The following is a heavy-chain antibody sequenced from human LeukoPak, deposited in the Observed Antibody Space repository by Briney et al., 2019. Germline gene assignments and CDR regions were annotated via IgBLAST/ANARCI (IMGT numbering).Heavy chain of an antibody. J-gene: IGHJ4*02. D-gene: IGHD6-13*01. CDR2: IYSGGST. CDR1: GFTVSSNY. Sequence: GGSLRLSCAASGFTVSSNYMSWVRQAPGKGLEWVSVIYSGGSTYYADSVKGRFTISRDNSKNTLYLQMNSLRAEDTAVYYCARGYSSSWYYFDYWGQGTLVTVSS. V-gene: IGHV3-53*01. CDR3: ARGYSSSWYYFDY.